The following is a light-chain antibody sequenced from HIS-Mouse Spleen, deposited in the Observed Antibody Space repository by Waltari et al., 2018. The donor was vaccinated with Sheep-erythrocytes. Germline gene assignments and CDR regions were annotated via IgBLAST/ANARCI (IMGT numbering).Light chain of an antibody. CDR1: QSVSSN. J-gene: IGKJ2*01. CDR2: GAS. CDR3: QQYNNWSPPYT. V-gene: IGKV3-15*01. Sequence: EIVMTQSPATLSVSPGESATLSCRASQSVSSNLAWYQQKPGQAPRLLIYGASTRATGIPARFSGSGSGTEFTLTISSMQSEDFAVYYCQQYNNWSPPYTFGQGTKLEIK.